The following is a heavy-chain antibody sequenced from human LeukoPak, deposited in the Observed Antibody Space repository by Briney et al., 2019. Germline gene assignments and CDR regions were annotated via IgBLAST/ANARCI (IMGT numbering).Heavy chain of an antibody. D-gene: IGHD3-16*01. CDR1: GFTFSNAW. CDR2: IKSKTDGGTT. J-gene: IGHJ4*02. Sequence: GGSLRLSCAASGFTFSNAWMSWVRQAPGRGLEWVGRIKSKTDGGTTDYAAPVKGRFTISRDDSKNTLYLQMNSLKTEDTAVYYCTTDRNYDYVWGSYTFGYWGQGTLVTVSS. V-gene: IGHV3-15*01. CDR3: TTDRNYDYVWGSYTFGY.